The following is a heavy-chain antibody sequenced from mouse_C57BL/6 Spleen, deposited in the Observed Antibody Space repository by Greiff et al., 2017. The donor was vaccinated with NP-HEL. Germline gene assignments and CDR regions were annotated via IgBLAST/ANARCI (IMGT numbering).Heavy chain of an antibody. J-gene: IGHJ4*01. Sequence: EVQRVESGGGLVKPGGSLKLSCAASGFTFSDYGMHWVRQAPEKGLEWVAYISSGSSTIYYADTVKGRFTISRDNAKNTLFLQMTSLRSEDTAMYYCARGYYGSSYGYYYAMDYWGQGTSVTVSS. D-gene: IGHD1-1*01. V-gene: IGHV5-17*01. CDR2: ISSGSSTI. CDR1: GFTFSDYG. CDR3: ARGYYGSSYGYYYAMDY.